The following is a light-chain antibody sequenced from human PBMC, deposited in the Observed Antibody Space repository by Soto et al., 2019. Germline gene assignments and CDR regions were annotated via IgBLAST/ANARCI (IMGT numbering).Light chain of an antibody. J-gene: IGLJ2*01. CDR3: SSYTSSNTVL. Sequence: QSALTQPASVSGSPGQSITISCTGTSSDVGSYKYVSWYQQHPDKAPKLIIYEVSNRPSGVSNRFSGSKSGNTASLTISGLQAEDEADYYCSSYTSSNTVLFGGGTKLTVL. V-gene: IGLV2-14*01. CDR2: EVS. CDR1: SSDVGSYKY.